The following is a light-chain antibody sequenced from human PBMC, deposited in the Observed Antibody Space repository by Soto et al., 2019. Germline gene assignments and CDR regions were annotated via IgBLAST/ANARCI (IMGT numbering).Light chain of an antibody. CDR2: AAS. CDR3: QQGFSLPWT. J-gene: IGKJ1*01. CDR1: QDIKNY. Sequence: DIQVTQSPSSLSASVGDRVTITCRASQDIKNYLNWYQRKPGTAPRLLIYAASNLHSGVPSTFSASRSGTDFALNISSLQADDFGTYYCQQGFSLPWTFGQGTKVEVK. V-gene: IGKV1-39*01.